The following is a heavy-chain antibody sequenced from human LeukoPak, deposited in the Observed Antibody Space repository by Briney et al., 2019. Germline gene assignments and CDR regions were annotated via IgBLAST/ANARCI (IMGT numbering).Heavy chain of an antibody. D-gene: IGHD3-22*01. CDR2: FYTSGST. V-gene: IGHV4-61*02. J-gene: IGHJ3*02. Sequence: KASETLSLTCTVSGGSIRSGSYYWSWIRQPAGKGLEWIGRFYTSGSTNYNPSLKSRVTISVDASKNQFSLKLSSVTAADTAVYYCARATMIVVIDAFDIWGQGTMVTVSS. CDR1: GGSIRSGSYY. CDR3: ARATMIVVIDAFDI.